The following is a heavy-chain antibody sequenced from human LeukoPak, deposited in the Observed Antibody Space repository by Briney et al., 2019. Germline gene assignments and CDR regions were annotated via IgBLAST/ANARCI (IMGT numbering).Heavy chain of an antibody. D-gene: IGHD3-22*01. CDR2: IKQDGSAK. J-gene: IGHJ4*02. V-gene: IGHV3-7*01. Sequence: PGGSLRLSCAASGLAFRSYWMTWVRQAPGKGLEWVANIKQDGSAKYYVDSLRGRFSISRDNVKNSLFLQMNSLGAEDTAVYYCARGPYDSSGYFSVPSHLDDWGQGTLVTVSS. CDR3: ARGPYDSSGYFSVPSHLDD. CDR1: GLAFRSYW.